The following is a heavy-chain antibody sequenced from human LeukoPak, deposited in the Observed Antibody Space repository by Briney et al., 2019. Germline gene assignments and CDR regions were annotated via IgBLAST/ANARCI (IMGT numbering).Heavy chain of an antibody. CDR1: GFTFSSYS. CDR2: ISSSSSYI. Sequence: GGSLRLSCAASGFTFSSYSMNWVRQAPGKGLEWVSSISSSSSYIYYADSVKGRFTISRDSAKNSLYLQMNSLRAEDTAVYYCARDLGARGYYSLWGQGTLVTVSS. J-gene: IGHJ4*02. CDR3: ARDLGARGYYSL. V-gene: IGHV3-21*01. D-gene: IGHD3-22*01.